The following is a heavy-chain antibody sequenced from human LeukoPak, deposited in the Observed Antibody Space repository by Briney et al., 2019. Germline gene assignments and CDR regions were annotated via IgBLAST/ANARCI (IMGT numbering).Heavy chain of an antibody. Sequence: PSETLSLTCTVSGGSITTNDYYWGWIRQTPEKGLEWIGNIYYNGGTYYNPSLKSRVTMSIDTSKNQFSLELNSVTAADTGIYYCARTYSTPDVWGQGTTVTVSS. CDR1: GGSITTNDYY. J-gene: IGHJ6*02. CDR3: ARTYSTPDV. V-gene: IGHV4-39*01. CDR2: IYYNGGT. D-gene: IGHD2-21*01.